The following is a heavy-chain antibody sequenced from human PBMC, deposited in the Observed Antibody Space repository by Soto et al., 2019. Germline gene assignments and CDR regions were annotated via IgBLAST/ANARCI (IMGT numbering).Heavy chain of an antibody. CDR3: ARTAVVISNGWFDP. D-gene: IGHD2-21*01. V-gene: IGHV3-74*01. CDR1: GFTFSSYW. CDR2: INSDGSST. Sequence: GGSLRLSCAASGFTFSSYWMHWVRQAPGKGLVWVSRINSDGSSTSYADSVKGRFTISRDNAKNTLYLQMNSLRAEDTAVYYCARTAVVISNGWFDPWGQGTLVTVSS. J-gene: IGHJ5*02.